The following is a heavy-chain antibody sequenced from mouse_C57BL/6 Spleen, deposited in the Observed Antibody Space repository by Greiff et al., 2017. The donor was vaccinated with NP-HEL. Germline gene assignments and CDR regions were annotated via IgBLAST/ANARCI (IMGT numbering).Heavy chain of an antibody. CDR2: IYPGDGDT. CDR3: ARDTTVVEDFDY. J-gene: IGHJ2*01. V-gene: IGHV1-82*01. Sequence: VKVVESGPELVKPGASVKISCKASGYAFSSSWMNWVKQRPGKGLEWIGRIYPGDGDTNYNGKFKGKATLTADKSSSTAYMQLSSLTSEDSAVYFCARDTTVVEDFDYWGQGTTLTVSS. D-gene: IGHD1-1*01. CDR1: GYAFSSSW.